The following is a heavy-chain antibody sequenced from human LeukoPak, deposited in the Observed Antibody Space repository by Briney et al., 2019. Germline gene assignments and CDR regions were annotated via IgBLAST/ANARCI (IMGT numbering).Heavy chain of an antibody. D-gene: IGHD6-13*01. V-gene: IGHV4-30-2*01. CDR1: GGSISSGGYS. CDR3: ARDLRSSSWYNYYYGMDV. J-gene: IGHJ6*02. Sequence: PSETLSLTCAVSGGSISSGGYSWSWIRQPPGKGLEWIGYIYHSGSTYYNPSLKSRVTISVDTSKNQFSLKLSSVTAADTAVYYCARDLRSSSWYNYYYGMDVWGQGTTVTVSS. CDR2: IYHSGST.